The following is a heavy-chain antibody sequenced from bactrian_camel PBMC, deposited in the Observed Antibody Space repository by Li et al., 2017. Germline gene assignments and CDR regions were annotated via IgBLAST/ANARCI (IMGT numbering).Heavy chain of an antibody. Sequence: VQLVESGGGSVQAGGSLKLACAASGYILSSCKMGWFRQAPGKERELVSSRSSEGTTTYADSVKGRFTISRDNAKNTLYLQLNSLKSEDTALYYCATWGDFAHWGQGTQVTVS. CDR3: ATWGDFAH. CDR1: GYILSSCK. CDR2: RSSEGTT. V-gene: IGHV3S67*01. J-gene: IGHJ4*01. D-gene: IGHD5*01.